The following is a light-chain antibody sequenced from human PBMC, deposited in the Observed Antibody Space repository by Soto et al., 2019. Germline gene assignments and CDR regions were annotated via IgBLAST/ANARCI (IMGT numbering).Light chain of an antibody. CDR3: VSYTDTDTLV. Sequence: QSALTQPASVSGSRGQSIIISCVGRNTDVGQDKSVSWYQQGPGKAPKLLIFEVTNRPPGVSNRFSGSRSGNTASLTISGLQPDDEGDYFCVSYTDTDTLVFGTGTKVTVL. CDR2: EVT. J-gene: IGLJ1*01. V-gene: IGLV2-14*01. CDR1: NTDVGQDKS.